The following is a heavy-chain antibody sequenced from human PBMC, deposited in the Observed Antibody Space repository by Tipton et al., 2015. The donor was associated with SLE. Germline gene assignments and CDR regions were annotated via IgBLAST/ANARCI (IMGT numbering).Heavy chain of an antibody. CDR3: AKETGSYYLLSCFDH. D-gene: IGHD1-26*01. CDR1: GFSVSTSY. J-gene: IGHJ4*02. V-gene: IGHV3-33*06. Sequence: SLRLSCAVSGFSVSTSYMTWVRQAPGKGLEWVAALWFDGSNKYYADSLKGRFTISRDNSKNTLYLQMDSLRAEDTAVYFCAKETGSYYLLSCFDHWGQGTLVSVSS. CDR2: LWFDGSNK.